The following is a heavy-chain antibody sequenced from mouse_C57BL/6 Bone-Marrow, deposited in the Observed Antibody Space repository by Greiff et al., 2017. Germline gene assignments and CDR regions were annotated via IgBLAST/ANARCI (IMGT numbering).Heavy chain of an antibody. CDR1: GYTFTSYW. V-gene: IGHV1-53*01. CDR3: ARYYCGRSYGY. J-gene: IGHJ3*01. Sequence: QVQLQQPGTELVKPGASVKLSCKASGYTFTSYWMHWVRQRPGQGLEWIGNINPSDGGTKYNEKFKSKATLTVDKYSSTAYMLLSSLTSEDAAVYYYARYYCGRSYGYWGQGTLVTVSA. CDR2: INPSDGGT. D-gene: IGHD1-1*01.